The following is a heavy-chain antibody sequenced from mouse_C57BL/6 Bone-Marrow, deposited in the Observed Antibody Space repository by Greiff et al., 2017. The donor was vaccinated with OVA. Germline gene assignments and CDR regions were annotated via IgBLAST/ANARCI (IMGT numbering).Heavy chain of an antibody. J-gene: IGHJ1*03. Sequence: EVQLQQSGPVLVKPGASVKMSCKASGYTFTDYYMNWVKQSHGKSLEWIGVINPYNGGTSYNQKFKGKATLTVDKSSSTAYMELNSLTSEDSAVYYCARRAVDDGYYHWYFDVWGTGTTVTVSS. V-gene: IGHV1-19*01. CDR1: GYTFTDYY. D-gene: IGHD2-3*01. CDR3: ARRAVDDGYYHWYFDV. CDR2: INPYNGGT.